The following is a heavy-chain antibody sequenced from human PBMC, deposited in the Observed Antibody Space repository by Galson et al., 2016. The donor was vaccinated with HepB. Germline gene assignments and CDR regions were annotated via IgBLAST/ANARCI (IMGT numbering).Heavy chain of an antibody. CDR1: GGSISSYY. J-gene: IGHJ4*03. D-gene: IGHD6-13*01. Sequence: SETLSLTCTVSGGSISSYYWSWIRQPPGKGLEWIGYIYDTGSTNYNPSLKSRVTIAIDKSKNQFSRKRSSVTAADTAVYYCARDKGLPAAGMGNFDYWGQGTTVTVSS. CDR3: ARDKGLPAAGMGNFDY. V-gene: IGHV4-59*01. CDR2: IYDTGST.